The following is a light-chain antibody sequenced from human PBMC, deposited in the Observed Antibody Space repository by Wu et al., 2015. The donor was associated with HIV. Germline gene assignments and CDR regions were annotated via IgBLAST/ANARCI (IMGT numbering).Light chain of an antibody. CDR1: QSVSSNY. Sequence: EIVLTQSPGTLSLSPGERATLPCRASQSVSSNYLAWYQQKPGQAPRLLIYGASTRATGIPDRFSGSGSGTDSTLTITRLEPEDFAVYYCQQYGSSPITFGQGTRLEIK. J-gene: IGKJ5*01. V-gene: IGKV3-20*01. CDR2: GAS. CDR3: QQYGSSPIT.